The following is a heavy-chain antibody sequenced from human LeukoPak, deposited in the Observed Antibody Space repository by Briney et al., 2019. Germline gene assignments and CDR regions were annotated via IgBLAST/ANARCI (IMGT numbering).Heavy chain of an antibody. Sequence: GGSLRLSCATSGFLFNTYGMHWVRQAPGKGLEWVAVIWYDGSNREYVDSVKGRFTISRDNSKNTLYLQLNRLRAEDTAVYYCVRRGAGDTFDIWGQGTMVTVSS. V-gene: IGHV3-33*01. D-gene: IGHD6-13*01. CDR1: GFLFNTYG. CDR2: IWYDGSNR. J-gene: IGHJ3*02. CDR3: VRRGAGDTFDI.